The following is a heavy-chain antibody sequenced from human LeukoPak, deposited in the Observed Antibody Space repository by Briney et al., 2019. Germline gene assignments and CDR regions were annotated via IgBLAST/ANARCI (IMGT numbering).Heavy chain of an antibody. CDR2: IKQDGSEK. CDR3: ARASRHYYVSTKVWFDY. CDR1: GFTFDDYG. J-gene: IGHJ4*02. V-gene: IGHV3-7*01. Sequence: QPGGSLRLSCAASGFTFDDYGMSWVRQAPGKGLEWVANIKQDGSEKYYVDSMKGRFTISRDNAKNSLYLQMNSLRAEDTAVYYCARASRHYYVSTKVWFDYWGQGTLVTVSS. D-gene: IGHD3-22*01.